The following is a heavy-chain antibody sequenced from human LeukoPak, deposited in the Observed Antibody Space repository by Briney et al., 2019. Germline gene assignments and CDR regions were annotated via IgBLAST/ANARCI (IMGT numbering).Heavy chain of an antibody. CDR2: ISPNSGGT. CDR1: GYTFTNYY. V-gene: IGHV1-2*02. Sequence: ASVKVSRKASGYTFTNYYIHWVRQAPGQGLERMGWISPNSGGTNYAQKFQGRVTMTRDTSITTAYMELSRVRSDDTAVYYCARDVDYYFDYWGQGTLVTVSS. CDR3: ARDVDYYFDY. J-gene: IGHJ4*02.